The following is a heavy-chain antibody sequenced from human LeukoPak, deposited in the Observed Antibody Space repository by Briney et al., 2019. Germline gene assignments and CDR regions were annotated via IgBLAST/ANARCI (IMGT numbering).Heavy chain of an antibody. J-gene: IGHJ4*02. V-gene: IGHV3-23*01. CDR3: AKEMESSTWYIDY. CDR1: GFTFSNYA. Sequence: PGKSLRLSCAASGFTFSNYAMNWVRQAPGKGLEWVSAISASGGSRFYTDSVKGRFTISRDNSKNTLFLPMNSLRVEDTAVYYCAKEMESSTWYIDYWGQGTLVSVSS. CDR2: ISASGGSR. D-gene: IGHD6-13*01.